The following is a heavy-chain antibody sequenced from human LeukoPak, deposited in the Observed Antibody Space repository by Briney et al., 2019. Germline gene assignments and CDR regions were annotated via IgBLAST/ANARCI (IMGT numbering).Heavy chain of an antibody. D-gene: IGHD5-12*01. CDR1: GFTFSSYA. Sequence: PGGSLRLSCAASGFTFSSYAMSWVRQAPGKGLEWVSAISGSGGSTYYADSVKGRFTISRDNSKNTLYLQVNSLRAEDTAVYYCAKDRGLVGGYRIYFDYWGQGTLVTVSS. CDR3: AKDRGLVGGYRIYFDY. CDR2: ISGSGGST. J-gene: IGHJ4*02. V-gene: IGHV3-23*01.